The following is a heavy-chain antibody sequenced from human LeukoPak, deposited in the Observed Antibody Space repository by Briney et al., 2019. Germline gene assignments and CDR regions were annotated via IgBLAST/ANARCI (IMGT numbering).Heavy chain of an antibody. J-gene: IGHJ4*02. D-gene: IGHD7-27*01. CDR2: TWYDGSNK. CDR3: ARTDWGSFDY. CDR1: GFTFSSYG. Sequence: GGSLRLSCAASGFTFSSYGMHWVRQAPGKGLEWVAVTWYDGSNKYYADSVKGRFTISRDNSKNTLYLQMNSLRDEDTAVYYCARTDWGSFDYWGQGTLVTVSS. V-gene: IGHV3-33*01.